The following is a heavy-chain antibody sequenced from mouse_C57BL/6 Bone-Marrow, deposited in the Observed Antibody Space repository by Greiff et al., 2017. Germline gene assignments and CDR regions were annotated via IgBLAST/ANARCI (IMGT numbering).Heavy chain of an antibody. CDR1: GYTFTSYW. D-gene: IGHD1-1*01. J-gene: IGHJ4*01. CDR3: ARSEITTVVATNAMDY. CDR2: INPSSGYT. V-gene: IGHV1-7*01. Sequence: QVHVKQSGAELAKPGASVKLSCKASGYTFTSYWMHWVKQRPGQGLEWIGYINPSSGYTKYNQKFKDKATLTADKSSSTAYMQLSSLTYEDSAVXYCARSEITTVVATNAMDYWGQGTSVTVSS.